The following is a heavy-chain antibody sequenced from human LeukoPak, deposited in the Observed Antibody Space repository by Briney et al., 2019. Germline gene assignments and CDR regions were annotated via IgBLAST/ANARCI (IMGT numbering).Heavy chain of an antibody. V-gene: IGHV4-39*02. Sequence: SETLSLTCTVSGGSISSSIYYWGWFRQPPGKGLEWIGSIYYNVATYYNSSLKSRVTISVDTSKNHLSLKQSSGTAADTAVYYCARVRDGYNRNWAYWGQGTLVTVSS. CDR3: ARVRDGYNRNWAY. J-gene: IGHJ4*02. CDR2: IYYNVAT. CDR1: GGSISSSIYY. D-gene: IGHD5-24*01.